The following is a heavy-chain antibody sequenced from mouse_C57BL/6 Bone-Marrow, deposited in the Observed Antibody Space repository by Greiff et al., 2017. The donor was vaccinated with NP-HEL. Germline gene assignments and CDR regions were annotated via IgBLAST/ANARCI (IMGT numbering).Heavy chain of an antibody. CDR3: AREGGFAY. Sequence: VQLQQPGAELVRPGTSVKLSCKASGYTFTSYWMHWVKQRPGQGLEWIGVIDPSDSYTNYNQKFKGKATLTVDTSSSTAYMQLSSRTSEDSAVYYCAREGGFAYWGQGTLVTVSA. CDR1: GYTFTSYW. V-gene: IGHV1-59*01. CDR2: IDPSDSYT. J-gene: IGHJ3*01.